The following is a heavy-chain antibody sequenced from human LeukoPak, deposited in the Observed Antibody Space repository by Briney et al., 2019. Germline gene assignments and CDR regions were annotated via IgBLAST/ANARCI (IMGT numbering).Heavy chain of an antibody. CDR2: ISSSSSYI. J-gene: IGHJ4*02. V-gene: IGHV3-21*01. CDR3: ARGPDSSGSYFDY. D-gene: IGHD3-22*01. CDR1: GFTFSSYS. Sequence: GGSLRLSCAASGFTFSSYSMNWVRQAPGKGLEWVSSISSSSSYIYYADSVKGRFTISRDNSKNTLYLQMNSLRAEDTAVYYCARGPDSSGSYFDYWGQGTLVTVSS.